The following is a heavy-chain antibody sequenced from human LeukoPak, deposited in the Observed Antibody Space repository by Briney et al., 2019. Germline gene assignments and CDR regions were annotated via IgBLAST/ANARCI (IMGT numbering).Heavy chain of an antibody. CDR2: INPNSGGT. J-gene: IGHJ4*02. D-gene: IGHD3-16*01. CDR1: GYTFTGYY. CDR3: GRALWGSSPFDY. V-gene: IGHV1-2*02. Sequence: ASVKVSCKASGYTFTGYYIHWVRQAPGQGLEWMGWINPNSGGTYYAQRFQGRVTMTRDTSIGTAYLELSSLRFDDTAVYYCGRALWGSSPFDYWGQGALVTVSS.